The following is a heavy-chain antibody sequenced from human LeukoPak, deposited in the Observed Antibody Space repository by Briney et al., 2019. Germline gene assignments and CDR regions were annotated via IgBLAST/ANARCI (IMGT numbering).Heavy chain of an antibody. J-gene: IGHJ5*02. D-gene: IGHD3-22*01. V-gene: IGHV3-21*04. CDR3: ARVMYYYDSNGYNWFDP. CDR1: GFTFSSYS. Sequence: PGGSLRLSCAASGFTFSSYSMNWVRQAPGNRLEWVSSISSSSSYIYYADSVKGRFTISRDNAKNSLYLQMNSLRAEDTALYYCARVMYYYDSNGYNWFDPWGRGTLVTVSS. CDR2: ISSSSSYI.